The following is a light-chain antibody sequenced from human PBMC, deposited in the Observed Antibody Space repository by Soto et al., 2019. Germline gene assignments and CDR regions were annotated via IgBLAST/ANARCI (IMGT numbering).Light chain of an antibody. CDR2: GNI. CDR3: QSYDNNLVV. Sequence: QSVLTQPPSVSGAPGQRVTISCTGSSSNIGAGYDVHWYRQLPGTAPTVLIYGNINRPSGVPDRFSASKSGTSASLAITGLQAEDEADYYRQSYDNNLVVFGGGTKLTVL. V-gene: IGLV1-40*01. J-gene: IGLJ2*01. CDR1: SSNIGAGYD.